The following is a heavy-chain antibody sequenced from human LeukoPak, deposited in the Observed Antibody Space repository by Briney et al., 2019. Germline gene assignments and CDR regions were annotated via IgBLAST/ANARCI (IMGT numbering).Heavy chain of an antibody. CDR1: GFSFTDYP. J-gene: IGHJ6*02. D-gene: IGHD4-11*01. CDR2: IWYDGSNK. Sequence: GGSLRLSCATSGFSFTDYPMNWVRQAPGKGLEWVAVIWYDGSNKYYADSVKGRFTISRDNSKNTLYLQMNSLRAEDTAVYYCAREGGTVTTVGRYYYGMDVWGQGTTVTVSS. CDR3: AREGGTVTTVGRYYYGMDV. V-gene: IGHV3-33*08.